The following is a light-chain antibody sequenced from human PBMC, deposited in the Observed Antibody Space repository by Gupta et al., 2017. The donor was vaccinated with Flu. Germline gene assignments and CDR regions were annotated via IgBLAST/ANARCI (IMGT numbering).Light chain of an antibody. CDR3: RQSYSSPWT. CDR1: EYMSKY. Sequence: GDRVTITCRASEYMSKYLNWFKQKPGKAPEPLIYAASNLQSGVPSRFSGAASGTEFTLNISSLQPEDSATYYCRQSYSSPWTFGQGTRVEIK. J-gene: IGKJ1*01. CDR2: AAS. V-gene: IGKV1-39*01.